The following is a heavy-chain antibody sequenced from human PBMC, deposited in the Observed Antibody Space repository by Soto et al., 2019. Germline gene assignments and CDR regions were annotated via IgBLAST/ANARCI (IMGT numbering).Heavy chain of an antibody. CDR1: GGSFSVYY. V-gene: IGHV4-34*01. Sequence: PSETLSLTCAVYGGSFSVYYWSWIRHPPGKGLEWIGEINHSGSTNYNPSLKSRVTISVDTSKNQFSLKLSSVTAADTAVYYCARGSSYYGSFMDVWGQGTTVTVSS. D-gene: IGHD3-10*01. CDR2: INHSGST. CDR3: ARGSSYYGSFMDV. J-gene: IGHJ6*02.